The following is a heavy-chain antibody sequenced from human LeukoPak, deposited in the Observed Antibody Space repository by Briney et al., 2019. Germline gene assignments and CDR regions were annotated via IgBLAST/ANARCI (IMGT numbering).Heavy chain of an antibody. J-gene: IGHJ4*02. CDR3: ARSVFWSGYYSILVGRYYFDY. Sequence: PSETLSLTCTVSGGSISSSTWGWIRQPPGKGLEWIGSFFYSGNTYYNPSLKSRVTISVDTSKNQFSLKLSSVTAADTAVYYCARSVFWSGYYSILVGRYYFDYWGQGTLVTVSS. CDR1: GGSISSST. CDR2: FFYSGNT. V-gene: IGHV4-39*07. D-gene: IGHD3-3*01.